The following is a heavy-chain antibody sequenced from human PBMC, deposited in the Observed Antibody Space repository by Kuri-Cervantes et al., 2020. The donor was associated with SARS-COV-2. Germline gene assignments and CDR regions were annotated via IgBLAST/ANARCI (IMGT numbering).Heavy chain of an antibody. CDR2: IIPIFGTA. J-gene: IGHJ6*02. V-gene: IGHV1-69*06. D-gene: IGHD5-24*01. CDR3: ARGTGGIIEMATRVGMDV. Sequence: PVKGSCKASGCTFSSDAISWVRQAPGQGLELMGGIIPIFGTANYAQKFQGRVTITADKSTGTAYMELSSLRSEDTAVYYRARGTGGIIEMATRVGMDVWGQGTTVTVSS. CDR1: GCTFSSDA.